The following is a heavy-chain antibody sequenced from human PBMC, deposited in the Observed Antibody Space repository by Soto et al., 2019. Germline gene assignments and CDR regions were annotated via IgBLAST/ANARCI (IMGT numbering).Heavy chain of an antibody. CDR1: GFTFSSYG. CDR3: AKDPRITIFGVARDPLYCYYYMDV. J-gene: IGHJ6*03. D-gene: IGHD3-3*01. V-gene: IGHV3-30*18. Sequence: GGSLRLSCTASGFTFSSYGMHWVRQAPGKGLEWVAVISYDGSNKYYADSVKGRFTISRDNSKNTLYLQMNSLRAEDTAVYYCAKDPRITIFGVARDPLYCYYYMDVWGKGTTVTVSS. CDR2: ISYDGSNK.